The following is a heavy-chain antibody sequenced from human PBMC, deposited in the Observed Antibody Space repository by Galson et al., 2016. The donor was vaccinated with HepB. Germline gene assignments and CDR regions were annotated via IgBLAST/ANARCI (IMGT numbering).Heavy chain of an antibody. CDR1: GASVRNNDYY. J-gene: IGHJ5*01. Sequence: QVQLQESGPGLVKPSQTLSLTCTVSGASVRNNDYYWTWIRQRPGKSLEWIAYMDFSGTTYYNASLMSRITTSLDKSKNLSSVKLSSVSAAYTAVDYRARLTVTSPGYNWLDSWGRGTLVVVSS. V-gene: IGHV4-31*03. CDR2: MDFSGTT. D-gene: IGHD4-17*01. CDR3: ARLTVTSPGYNWLDS.